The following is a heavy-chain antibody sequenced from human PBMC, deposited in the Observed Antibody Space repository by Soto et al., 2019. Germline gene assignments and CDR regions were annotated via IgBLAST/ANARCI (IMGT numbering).Heavy chain of an antibody. CDR2: MNPNSGNT. J-gene: IGHJ6*03. CDR3: ARRGCSSTSCYLSDYYYYMDV. Sequence: ASVKVSCKASGYTFTSYGISWVRQAPGQGLEWMGWMNPNSGNTGYAQKFQGRVTMTRNTSISTAYMELSSLRSEDTAVYYCARRGCSSTSCYLSDYYYYMDVWGKGTTVTVSS. V-gene: IGHV1-8*02. D-gene: IGHD2-2*01. CDR1: GYTFTSYG.